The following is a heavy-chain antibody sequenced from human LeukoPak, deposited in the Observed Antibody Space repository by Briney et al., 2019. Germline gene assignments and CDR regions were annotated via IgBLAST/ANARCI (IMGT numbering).Heavy chain of an antibody. J-gene: IGHJ6*01. CDR2: ISLSSTNT. V-gene: IGHV3-11*06. CDR1: GFTFSDYY. CDR3: ARDRREGLDCSSTSCPYYYSGMDV. Sequence: PGGSLRLSCAASGFTFSDYYMSWSRQPPGKGLELGSYISLSSTNTNYTDSVKGRFTISRDNSKNSLYLQMRSLRAEDTAVYYCARDRREGLDCSSTSCPYYYSGMDVWGQGTTVSVSS. D-gene: IGHD2-2*01.